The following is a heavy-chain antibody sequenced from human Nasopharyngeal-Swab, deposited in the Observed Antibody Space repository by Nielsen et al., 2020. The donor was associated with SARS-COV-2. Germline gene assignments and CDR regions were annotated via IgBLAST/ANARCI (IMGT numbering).Heavy chain of an antibody. CDR1: GGSISSGGYY. V-gene: IGHV4-30-4*08. J-gene: IGHJ4*02. CDR2: IYYSGST. Sequence: SETLSLTCTVSGGSISSGGYYWSWIRQHPGKGLEWIGYIYYSGSTYYNPSLKSRVTISVDTSKNQFSLKLSSVTAADTAVYYCARAQLGPYGSHVDYWGQGTLVTVSS. CDR3: ARAQLGPYGSHVDY. D-gene: IGHD3-10*01.